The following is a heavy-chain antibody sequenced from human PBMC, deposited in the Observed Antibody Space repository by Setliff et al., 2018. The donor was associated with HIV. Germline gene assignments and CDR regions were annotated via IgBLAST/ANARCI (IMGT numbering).Heavy chain of an antibody. V-gene: IGHV4-38-2*02. J-gene: IGHJ5*01. CDR3: ARVRLELRQYWFDS. CDR1: GYSTSRNYY. CDR2: MHGSGNT. D-gene: IGHD1-7*01. Sequence: SENLSLTCSVSGYSTSRNYYWGWIRQSPGKGLEWIASMHGSGNTHYNPSLQSRITISVDTSKNQFSLKLNSVTAADTAVYYCARVRLELRQYWFDSWGQGSPVTVSS.